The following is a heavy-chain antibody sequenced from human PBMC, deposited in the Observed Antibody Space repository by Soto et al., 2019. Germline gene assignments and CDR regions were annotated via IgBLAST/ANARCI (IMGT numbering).Heavy chain of an antibody. Sequence: SETLSLTCAVYGGSFSGYYWSWIRQPPGKGLEWIGEINHSGSTNYNPSLKSRVTISVDTSKNQFSLKLSSVTAADTAVYYCARGGRWLQLWWFDTWCQGTLVTVS. CDR3: ARGGRWLQLWWFDT. CDR1: GGSFSGYY. D-gene: IGHD5-12*01. CDR2: INHSGST. J-gene: IGHJ5*02. V-gene: IGHV4-34*01.